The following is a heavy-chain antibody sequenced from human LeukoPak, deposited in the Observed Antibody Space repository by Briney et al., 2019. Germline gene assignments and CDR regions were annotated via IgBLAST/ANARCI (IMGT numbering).Heavy chain of an antibody. J-gene: IGHJ4*02. D-gene: IGHD2/OR15-2a*01. CDR2: IYYSGST. Sequence: PSETLSLTCTVSGGSISRSSYYWGWIRQPPGKGLEWIGSIYYSGSTYYNPSLKSRVTISVDTSKNQFSLKLSSVTAADTAVYYCARLVLRRVDYWGQGTLVTVSS. V-gene: IGHV4-39*01. CDR1: GGSISRSSYY. CDR3: ARLVLRRVDY.